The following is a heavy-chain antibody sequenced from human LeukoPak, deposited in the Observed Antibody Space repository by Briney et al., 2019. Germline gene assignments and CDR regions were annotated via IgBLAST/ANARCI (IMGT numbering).Heavy chain of an antibody. CDR3: ARDGVFDYYDSSGYFDY. CDR2: ISYDGTNK. CDR1: GFTFSGYA. Sequence: GGSLRLSCAASGFTFSGYAMHWVRQAPGKGLEWVAVISYDGTNKYYADSVKGRFTISRDNSKNTLYLQMNSLRAEGTAVYYCARDGVFDYYDSSGYFDYWGQGTLVTVSS. D-gene: IGHD3-22*01. J-gene: IGHJ4*02. V-gene: IGHV3-30-3*01.